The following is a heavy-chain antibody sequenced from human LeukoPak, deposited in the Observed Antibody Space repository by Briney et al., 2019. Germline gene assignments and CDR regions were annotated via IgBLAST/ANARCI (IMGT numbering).Heavy chain of an antibody. CDR2: ISATGGST. V-gene: IGHV3-23*01. CDR3: AKHQISSSWYAY. Sequence: GGSLRLSCAASGFTFSSYAMSWVRQAPGKGLDWVSAISATGGSTNYADSVKGRFTISRDNSKNTLYLQMHSLRAEDSAVYYCAKHQISSSWYAYWGQGLLVTVSS. CDR1: GFTFSSYA. D-gene: IGHD6-13*01. J-gene: IGHJ4*02.